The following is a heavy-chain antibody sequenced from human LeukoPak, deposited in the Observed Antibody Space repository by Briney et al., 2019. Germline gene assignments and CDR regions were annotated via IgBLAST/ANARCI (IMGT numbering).Heavy chain of an antibody. CDR2: IASSGSTTI. V-gene: IGHV3-11*01. CDR3: GRIAINANNGMDV. Sequence: GGSLRLSCAASGFTFSDYYMSWIRQAPGKGMEWISYIASSGSTTIYHADSVKGRFTISRDNAKNSLYLQMNSLRAEDTAMYYCGRIAINANNGMDVWGQGTTVTVSS. J-gene: IGHJ6*02. CDR1: GFTFSDYY. D-gene: IGHD1/OR15-1a*01.